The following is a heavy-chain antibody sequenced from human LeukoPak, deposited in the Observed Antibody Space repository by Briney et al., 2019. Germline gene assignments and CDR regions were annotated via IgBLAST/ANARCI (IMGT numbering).Heavy chain of an antibody. CDR1: GGSISSGDYY. CDR2: IYYSGST. CDR3: ARAYGDQPFVIDY. V-gene: IGHV4-30-4*01. J-gene: IGHJ4*02. Sequence: SETLSLTCTVSGGSISSGDYYWSWIRQPPGKGLEWIGYIYYSGSTYYNPSLKSRVTISVDTSKNQFSLKLSSVTAADTAVYYCARAYGDQPFVIDYWGQGTLVTVSS. D-gene: IGHD4-17*01.